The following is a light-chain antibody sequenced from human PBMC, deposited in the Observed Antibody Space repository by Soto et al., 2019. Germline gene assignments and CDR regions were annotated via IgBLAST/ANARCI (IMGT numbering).Light chain of an antibody. CDR3: QQYGSSPPIT. CDR2: GAS. Sequence: EIVLTQSPGTLSLSPGERATLSCRASQSVSSSYLAWYQQKPGQAPRLLIYGASSRATGIPDRFSGSGSGTDLTLTICRLEPEDFAVYYSQQYGSSPPITFGQGTRLEIK. J-gene: IGKJ5*01. V-gene: IGKV3-20*01. CDR1: QSVSSSY.